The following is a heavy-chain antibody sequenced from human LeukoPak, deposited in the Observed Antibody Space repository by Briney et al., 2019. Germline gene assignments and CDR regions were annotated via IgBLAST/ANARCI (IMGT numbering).Heavy chain of an antibody. D-gene: IGHD4-23*01. CDR3: ARFGYVETTVVTPINYYFAMDV. Sequence: PSETLSLTCTVSGGSISSSSYYWGWIRQPPGKGLEWIGSIYYSGSTNYNPSLKSRVTISVDKSNNQFSLRLSSVTAADTAVYYCARFGYVETTVVTPINYYFAMDVWGQGTTVTVSS. CDR1: GGSISSSSYY. V-gene: IGHV4-39*07. CDR2: IYYSGST. J-gene: IGHJ6*02.